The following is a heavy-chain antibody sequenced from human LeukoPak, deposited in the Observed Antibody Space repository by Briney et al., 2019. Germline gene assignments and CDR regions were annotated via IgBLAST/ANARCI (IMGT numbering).Heavy chain of an antibody. D-gene: IGHD3-10*01. CDR2: IYYSGST. V-gene: IGHV4-39*01. J-gene: IGHJ4*02. Sequence: PSETLSLTCTVAGGSISSSSYYWGWIRQPPGKGLECIGSIYYSGSTYYNPSLKSRVTISVDTSKNQFSLKLSSVTAADTAVYYCATLTMVRGVIDSDDYWGQGTLVTVSS. CDR1: GGSISSSSYY. CDR3: ATLTMVRGVIDSDDY.